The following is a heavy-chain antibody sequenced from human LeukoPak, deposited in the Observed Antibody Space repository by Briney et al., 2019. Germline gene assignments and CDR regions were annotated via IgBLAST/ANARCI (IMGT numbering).Heavy chain of an antibody. V-gene: IGHV4-59*01. D-gene: IGHD6-19*01. CDR1: GGSISSYY. J-gene: IGHJ4*02. Sequence: SETLSLTCTVSGGSISSYYWSWIRQPPGKGLEWIGYIYYSGSTNYNPSLKSRVTISVDTSKNQFSLKLSSVTAADTAVYYCARGMGESGWFFDYWGQGTLVTVSS. CDR2: IYYSGST. CDR3: ARGMGESGWFFDY.